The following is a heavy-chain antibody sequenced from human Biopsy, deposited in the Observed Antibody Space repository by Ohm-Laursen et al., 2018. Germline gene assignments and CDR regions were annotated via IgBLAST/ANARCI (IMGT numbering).Heavy chain of an antibody. CDR1: GYTFTSYY. CDR2: INPNNDNT. CDR3: ARGPRGLVVITTTALYFDY. D-gene: IGHD3-22*01. Sequence: SVKVSCNASGYTFTSYYLHWVRQAPGQGLEWMGRINPNNDNTAYAQKFQGRITMTKDTSTSTVYMDLSSLTFDDSAVYYCARGPRGLVVITTTALYFDYWGQGNLVTASS. J-gene: IGHJ4*02. V-gene: IGHV1-46*01.